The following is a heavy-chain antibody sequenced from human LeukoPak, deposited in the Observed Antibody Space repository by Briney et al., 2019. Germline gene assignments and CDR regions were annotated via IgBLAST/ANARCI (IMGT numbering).Heavy chain of an antibody. CDR3: ARPPSRGYSSSFEY. Sequence: GESLKISCKGSGYSFATYWITWVRQMPGKGLEWMGIIYPDESNIRYSPSFQGQVTISADKSISTAYLQWSSLKASDTAIYYCARPPSRGYSSSFEYWGQGTLVTVSS. J-gene: IGHJ4*02. V-gene: IGHV5-51*01. CDR2: IYPDESNI. D-gene: IGHD2-2*03. CDR1: GYSFATYW.